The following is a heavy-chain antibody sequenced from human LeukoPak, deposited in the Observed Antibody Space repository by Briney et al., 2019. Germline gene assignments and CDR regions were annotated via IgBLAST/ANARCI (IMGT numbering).Heavy chain of an antibody. J-gene: IGHJ4*02. CDR3: ARPRAYGDYDLDY. CDR2: IIPIFGTA. Sequence: SVKVSCKASGGTFSSYAISWVRQAPGQGLEWMGGIIPIFGTANYAQKFQGRVTITADESTSTAYMGLSSLRSEDTAVYYCARPRAYGDYDLDYWGQGTLVTVS. D-gene: IGHD4-17*01. V-gene: IGHV1-69*01. CDR1: GGTFSSYA.